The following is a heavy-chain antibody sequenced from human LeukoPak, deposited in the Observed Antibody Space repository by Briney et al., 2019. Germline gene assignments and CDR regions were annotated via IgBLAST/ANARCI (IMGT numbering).Heavy chain of an antibody. CDR2: FYYSGST. V-gene: IGHV4-39*07. CDR3: ARGRSSMVRGYYYYYMDV. CDR1: GGSISSSSSY. J-gene: IGHJ6*03. D-gene: IGHD3-10*01. Sequence: PSETLSLTCTVSGGSISSSSSYWGWIRQPPGKGLEWIGSFYYSGSTYYNPSLKSRVTISVDTSKNQFSLKLSSVTAADTAVYYCARGRSSMVRGYYYYYMDVWGKGTTVTISS.